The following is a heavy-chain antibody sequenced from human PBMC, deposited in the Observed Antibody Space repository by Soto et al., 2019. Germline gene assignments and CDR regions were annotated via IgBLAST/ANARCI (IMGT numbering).Heavy chain of an antibody. Sequence: QVQMVESGGGVVQPGRSLRLSCAASGFIFSSYGMHWVRQAPGKGLEWVAVISYDGSNKYYADYVKGRFTISRDNSKNTLDLQMNSRRAEDTAVYYCAKEGFYDSGSYDDYYYAMDVWGQGTTVTVSS. V-gene: IGHV3-30*18. CDR1: GFIFSSYG. J-gene: IGHJ6*02. D-gene: IGHD3-10*01. CDR3: AKEGFYDSGSYDDYYYAMDV. CDR2: ISYDGSNK.